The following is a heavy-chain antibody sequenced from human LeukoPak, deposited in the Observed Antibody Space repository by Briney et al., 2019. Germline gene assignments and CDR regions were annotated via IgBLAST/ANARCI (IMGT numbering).Heavy chain of an antibody. Sequence: SETLSLTCTVSGGSISSYYWSWIRQPPGKGLEWIGYIYYSGGTNYNPSLKSRVTISVDTSKNQFSLKLSSVTAADTAVYYCARRAEAIDYWGQGTLVTVSS. V-gene: IGHV4-59*08. J-gene: IGHJ4*02. CDR1: GGSISSYY. CDR3: ARRAEAIDY. CDR2: IYYSGGT.